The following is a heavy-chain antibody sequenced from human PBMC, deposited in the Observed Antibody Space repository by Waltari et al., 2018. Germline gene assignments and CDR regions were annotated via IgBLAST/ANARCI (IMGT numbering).Heavy chain of an antibody. CDR3: ARDHRGYNWFDP. CDR1: GYSISSGYY. J-gene: IGHJ5*02. CDR2: IYHSGST. Sequence: QVQLQESGPGLVQPSETLSLTCAVSGYSISSGYYWGWIRQPPGKGLEWIGSIYHSGSTYYNPSLKSRVTISVDTSKNQFSLKLSSVTAADTAVYYCARDHRGYNWFDPWGQGTLVTVSS. V-gene: IGHV4-38-2*02. D-gene: IGHD3-10*01.